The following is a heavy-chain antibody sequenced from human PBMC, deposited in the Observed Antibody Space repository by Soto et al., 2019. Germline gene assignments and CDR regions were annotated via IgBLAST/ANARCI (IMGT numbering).Heavy chain of an antibody. V-gene: IGHV1-69*13. J-gene: IGHJ6*02. CDR1: GGTFSSYA. Sequence: SVKVSCKASGGTFSSYAISWVRQAPGQGLEWLGGIIPIFGTANYAQKFQGRVTITADESTSTAYMELSSLRSEDTAVYYCARDDTLYSYYYYGMDVWGQGTTVTVSS. D-gene: IGHD2-15*01. CDR3: ARDDTLYSYYYYGMDV. CDR2: IIPIFGTA.